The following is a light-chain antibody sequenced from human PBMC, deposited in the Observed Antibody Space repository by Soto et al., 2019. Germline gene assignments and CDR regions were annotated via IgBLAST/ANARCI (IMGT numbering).Light chain of an antibody. J-gene: IGLJ1*01. Sequence: QSGLAQPPSGSGSPGQSVTISCTGTKNDIGVYDFVSWYQHHPGKAPRLIIYEVVQRPSGVPDRFSGSKSGNTASLTVSGLQAADEADSFCKSYAGSNTYVFGSGTKVTVL. CDR2: EVV. CDR1: KNDIGVYDF. V-gene: IGLV2-8*01. CDR3: KSYAGSNTYV.